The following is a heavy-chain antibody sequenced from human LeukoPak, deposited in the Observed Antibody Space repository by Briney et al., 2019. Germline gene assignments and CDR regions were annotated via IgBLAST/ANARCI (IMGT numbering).Heavy chain of an antibody. V-gene: IGHV3-9*01. CDR2: ISWNSGSI. CDR1: GFTFDDYA. CDR3: AKGGGYTQDHFDY. Sequence: PGGSLRLSCAASGFTFDDYAMHWVRQAPGKGLEWVSGISWNSGSIGYADSVKGRFTISRDNAKNSLYLQMNSLRAEDTALCYCAKGGGYTQDHFDYWGQGTLVTVSS. J-gene: IGHJ4*02. D-gene: IGHD3-22*01.